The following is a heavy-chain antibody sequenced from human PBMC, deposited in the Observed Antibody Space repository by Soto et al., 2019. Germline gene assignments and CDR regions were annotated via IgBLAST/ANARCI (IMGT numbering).Heavy chain of an antibody. CDR2: IYWDGDK. D-gene: IGHD6-13*01. CDR3: AHRLITGAGTSFDF. Sequence: QITLKESGPTLVKPTQPLTLTCSFSGFSLSTAGVAVNWIRQSPGKAPEWLALIYWDGDKRYRPSLKNRLAITKDTSKNQVVLSMTDMDPVDTAIYYCAHRLITGAGTSFDFWGQGTLVTVSS. J-gene: IGHJ4*02. V-gene: IGHV2-5*02. CDR1: GFSLSTAGVA.